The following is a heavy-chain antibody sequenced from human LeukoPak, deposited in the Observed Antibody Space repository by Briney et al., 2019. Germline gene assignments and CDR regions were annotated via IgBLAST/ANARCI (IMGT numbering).Heavy chain of an antibody. CDR1: GFTFSSYA. Sequence: GGALRLACAVSGFTFSSYARTWVRQTPGKGLEWVSAITASGGSTYYAHSVKGRFTISRDNSKTTRYLQVNSLRAEDTAVYYCAKVPYADYYFENWGQGTLVTVSS. J-gene: IGHJ4*02. V-gene: IGHV3-23*01. CDR3: AKVPYADYYFEN. D-gene: IGHD4-17*01. CDR2: ITASGGST.